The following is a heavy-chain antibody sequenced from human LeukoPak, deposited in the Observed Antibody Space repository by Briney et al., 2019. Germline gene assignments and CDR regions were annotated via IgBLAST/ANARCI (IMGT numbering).Heavy chain of an antibody. CDR3: ARGYCSSTSCSYYYYYYYMDV. D-gene: IGHD2-2*01. CDR2: ISYDGSNK. CDR1: GFTFSSYA. J-gene: IGHJ6*03. V-gene: IGHV3-30-3*01. Sequence: GGSLRLSCAASGFTFSSYAMHWVRQAPGKGLEWVAVISYDGSNKYYADSVKGRFTISRDNSKNTLYLQMNSLRAEDTAVYYCARGYCSSTSCSYYYYYYYMDVWGKGTTVTVSS.